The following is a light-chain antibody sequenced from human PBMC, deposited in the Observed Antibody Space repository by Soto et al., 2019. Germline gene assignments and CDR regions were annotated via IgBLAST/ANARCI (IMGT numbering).Light chain of an antibody. CDR3: QPRYSTPFT. V-gene: IGKV1-39*01. CDR2: AAS. Sequence: DIQMTQSPSSLSASVGDRVTITCRASQSINIYLNWYQQKPGKAPKLLIYAASSLQSGVPSRFSGSGSGNYFTLTISNLQTEDFATYYRQPRYSTPFTFGPGTKVDIK. CDR1: QSINIY. J-gene: IGKJ3*01.